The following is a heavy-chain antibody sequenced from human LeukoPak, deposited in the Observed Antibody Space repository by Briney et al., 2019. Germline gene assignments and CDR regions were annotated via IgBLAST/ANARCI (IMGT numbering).Heavy chain of an antibody. J-gene: IGHJ4*02. V-gene: IGHV1-2*02. CDR3: ARGYYDILTGYSY. Sequence: SVKVSCKASGYTFTGYYMHWVRQAPGQGLAWVGWINPNSGGTNYAQKFPGRVTMTRDTSISTAYMELSRLRSDDTAVYYCARGYYDILTGYSYWGQRTLVTVSS. CDR1: GYTFTGYY. CDR2: INPNSGGT. D-gene: IGHD3-9*01.